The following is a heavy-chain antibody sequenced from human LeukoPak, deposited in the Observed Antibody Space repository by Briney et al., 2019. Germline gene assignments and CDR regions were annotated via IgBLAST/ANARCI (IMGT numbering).Heavy chain of an antibody. J-gene: IGHJ6*02. CDR1: GYTFTNYG. V-gene: IGHV1-18*01. CDR2: ISGYNDDR. Sequence: GASAKVSCKASGYTFTNYGISWVRQAPGQGLEWLGWISGYNDDRKYAQKFQGRVTMTTDTSTSTAYMEVRTLRSDDKAVYYCARAVVAATRNGMDVWGQGTTVTVSS. D-gene: IGHD2-15*01. CDR3: ARAVVAATRNGMDV.